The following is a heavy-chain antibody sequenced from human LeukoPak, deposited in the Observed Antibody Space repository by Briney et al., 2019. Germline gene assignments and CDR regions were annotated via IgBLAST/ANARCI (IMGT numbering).Heavy chain of an antibody. CDR2: IYYSGST. Sequence: SETLSLTCTVSGGSISSYYWSWIRQPPGKGLEWIGYIYYSGSTNYNPSLKSRVTISVDTSKIQFSLKLSSVTAADTAVDYCARDRVGATPSWFDPWGQGTLVTVSS. V-gene: IGHV4-59*01. D-gene: IGHD1-26*01. CDR1: GGSISSYY. CDR3: ARDRVGATPSWFDP. J-gene: IGHJ5*02.